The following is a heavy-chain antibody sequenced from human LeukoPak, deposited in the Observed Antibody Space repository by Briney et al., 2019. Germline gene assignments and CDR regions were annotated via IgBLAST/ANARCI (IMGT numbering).Heavy chain of an antibody. J-gene: IGHJ3*02. CDR1: GYSFTSYW. CDR3: ARRGGYCSSTTCYGVSRAFDI. V-gene: IGHV5-51*01. Sequence: GESLKISCKGSGYSFTSYWIGWVCQMPGKGLELMGIIYPSDSDTTYSPSFQGQVTISADKSISTVYLQWSSLKASDTAMYYCARRGGYCSSTTCYGVSRAFDIWGQGTMVSVSS. D-gene: IGHD2-2*01. CDR2: IYPSDSDT.